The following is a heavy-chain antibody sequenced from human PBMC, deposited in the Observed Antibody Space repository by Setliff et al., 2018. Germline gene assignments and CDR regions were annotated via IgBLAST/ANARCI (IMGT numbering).Heavy chain of an antibody. CDR2: INPGSGAT. D-gene: IGHD5-18*01. V-gene: IGHV1-2*02. CDR1: GGTFA. J-gene: IGHJ4*02. CDR3: ARFSGHNYGSFDS. Sequence: ASVKVSCKASGGTFAITWVRQAPGQGLEWMGWINPGSGATNLAQRFQGRVTMTRDTSISTAYMELSSLRSDDTAVYYCARFSGHNYGSFDSWGQGTLVTVSS.